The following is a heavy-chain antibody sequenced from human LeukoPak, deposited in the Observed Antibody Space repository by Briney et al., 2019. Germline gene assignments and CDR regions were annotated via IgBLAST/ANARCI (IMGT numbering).Heavy chain of an antibody. CDR1: GFTFSSYS. J-gene: IGHJ4*02. V-gene: IGHV3-48*01. CDR3: ARRYDSSGYYYFAFDY. Sequence: GGSLRLSCAASGFTFSSYSMNWVRQAPGKGLEWVSYISSSSSTIYYADSVKGRFTISRDNAKNSLYLQMNSLRAEDTAVYYCARRYDSSGYYYFAFDYWGQGTLVTVSS. D-gene: IGHD3-22*01. CDR2: ISSSSSTI.